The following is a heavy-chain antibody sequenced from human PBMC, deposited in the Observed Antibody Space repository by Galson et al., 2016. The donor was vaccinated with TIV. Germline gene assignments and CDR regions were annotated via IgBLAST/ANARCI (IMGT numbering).Heavy chain of an antibody. V-gene: IGHV4-31*03. D-gene: IGHD1-26*01. CDR2: IYNSGST. Sequence: TLSLTCIVSGGSISSGGFYWSWIRQHPGKGLEWIGYIYNSGSTYYNPSLESRLIMSVDTSKNQFSLNLNSVTAADAAMYYCARWADSGSYYEYFHHWGQGTLVTVSS. CDR1: GGSISSGGFY. J-gene: IGHJ1*01. CDR3: ARWADSGSYYEYFHH.